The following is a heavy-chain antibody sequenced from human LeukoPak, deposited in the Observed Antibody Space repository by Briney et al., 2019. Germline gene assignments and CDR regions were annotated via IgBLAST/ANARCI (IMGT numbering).Heavy chain of an antibody. CDR1: GFTFSSYD. CDR3: AKDVGEMATMRGFDY. CDR2: ISYDGSNK. J-gene: IGHJ4*02. Sequence: GGSLRLSCAASGFTFSSYDMHWVRQAPGKGLEWVTVISYDGSNKYYGDSVKGRFTISRDNSKNTLYLKMNSLRAEDTAVYYCAKDVGEMATMRGFDYWGQGTLVTVSS. D-gene: IGHD5-24*01. V-gene: IGHV3-30*18.